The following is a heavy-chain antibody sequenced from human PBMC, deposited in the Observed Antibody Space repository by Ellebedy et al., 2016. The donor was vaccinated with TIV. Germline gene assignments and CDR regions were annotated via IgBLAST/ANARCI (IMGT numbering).Heavy chain of an antibody. CDR1: GYTFTSYD. D-gene: IGHD6-13*01. J-gene: IGHJ6*02. Sequence: ASVKVSXXASGYTFTSYDINWVRQATGQGLEWMGWMNPNSGNTGYAQKFQGRVTMTRNTSISTAYMELRSLRSDDTAVYYCARVGYSSSWTILYYGMDVWGQGTTVTVSS. CDR3: ARVGYSSSWTILYYGMDV. CDR2: MNPNSGNT. V-gene: IGHV1-8*01.